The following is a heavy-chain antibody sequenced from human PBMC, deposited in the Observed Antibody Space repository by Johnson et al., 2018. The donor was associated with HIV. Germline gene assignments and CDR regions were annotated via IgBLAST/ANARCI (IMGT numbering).Heavy chain of an antibody. Sequence: VQLVESGGGLVQPGGSLRLSCAASGITFSTYAMSWVRQAPGKGLEWVSGISGSGGSTYYADSLKGRFTISRDNSKNTLYLQMNSLRAEDTAVYYCAKERRNYLVFGAFDIWGQGTMVTVSS. D-gene: IGHD1-7*01. CDR2: ISGSGGST. CDR1: GITFSTYA. CDR3: AKERRNYLVFGAFDI. J-gene: IGHJ3*02. V-gene: IGHV3-23*04.